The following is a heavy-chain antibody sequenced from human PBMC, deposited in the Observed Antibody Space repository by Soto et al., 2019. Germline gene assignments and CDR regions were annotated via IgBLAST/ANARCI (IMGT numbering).Heavy chain of an antibody. D-gene: IGHD1-26*01. Sequence: QVQLLQSGAEVKKPGSSVKVSCRVSGCNFRRYSVSWVRQAPGQGLEWVGGLVPIFGTTNYAQRFQERVTLTADETTGTAYMELTTLTSDDTAIYYCARPYEGGESSDHHYYSALDPWGQGTAVTVTS. CDR1: GCNFRRYS. J-gene: IGHJ6*02. CDR2: LVPIFGTT. V-gene: IGHV1-69*01. CDR3: ARPYEGGESSDHHYYSALDP.